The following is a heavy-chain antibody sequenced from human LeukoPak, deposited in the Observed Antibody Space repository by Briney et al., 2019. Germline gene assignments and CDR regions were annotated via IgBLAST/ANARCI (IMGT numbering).Heavy chain of an antibody. CDR1: GGSISGFY. V-gene: IGHV4-59*01. CDR3: ARGHYQGFDY. Sequence: SETLSLTCTVSGGSISGFYWSWIRQPPGRGLEWIGYMYDSGSINYNPSLKSRVTISADTSKSQFSLRLSSVTAADTAVYYCARGHYQGFDYWGQGTLVTVSS. J-gene: IGHJ4*02. D-gene: IGHD2-2*01. CDR2: MYDSGSI.